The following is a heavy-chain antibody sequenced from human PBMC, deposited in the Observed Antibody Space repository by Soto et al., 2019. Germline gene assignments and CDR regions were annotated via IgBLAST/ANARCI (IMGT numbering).Heavy chain of an antibody. CDR1: GFTFSTYA. V-gene: IGHV3-30-3*01. D-gene: IGHD3-16*01. J-gene: IGHJ6*02. CDR3: ARVRNNYGFYYSMGV. Sequence: QVQLVESGGGVVQPGRSLRLACVVSGFTFSTYAMHWVRRAPGKGLEWVAVMSYDGGHKYYADSVKGRFTISRDNSKNTLYLQMNSVRGESTAVYYCARVRNNYGFYYSMGVWGQGTTVTVSS. CDR2: MSYDGGHK.